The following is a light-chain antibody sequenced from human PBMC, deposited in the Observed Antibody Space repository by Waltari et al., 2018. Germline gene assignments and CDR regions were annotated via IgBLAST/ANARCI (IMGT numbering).Light chain of an antibody. CDR2: WAS. CDR3: QQYYITPRT. CDR1: QSVLHGSSNKNF. Sequence: DIVMTQSPDSLAVSLGERATINCKSSQSVLHGSSNKNFLAWYQQKPGQPPKLLIYWASTRESGVPDRFSGSGSGTDFTLTISSLQAEDVAVYYCQQYYITPRTFGQGTKVEIK. V-gene: IGKV4-1*01. J-gene: IGKJ1*01.